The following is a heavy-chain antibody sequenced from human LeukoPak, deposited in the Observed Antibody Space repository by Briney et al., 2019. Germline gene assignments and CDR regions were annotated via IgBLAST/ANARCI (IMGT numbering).Heavy chain of an antibody. D-gene: IGHD5-24*01. CDR2: INPSGGST. V-gene: IGHV1-46*03. Sequence: GASVKVSCRASGYAFTTYYMHWVRQAPGQGLQWMGIINPSGGSTSYAQEFQGRLTMTRDTSTSTVYMELSSLRSDDTAIYYCARSVKMPTIVHWGQGTLVTVSS. J-gene: IGHJ4*02. CDR3: ARSVKMPTIVH. CDR1: GYAFTTYY.